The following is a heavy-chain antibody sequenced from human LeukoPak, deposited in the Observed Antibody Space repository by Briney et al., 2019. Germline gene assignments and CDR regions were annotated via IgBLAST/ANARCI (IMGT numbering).Heavy chain of an antibody. V-gene: IGHV4-31*03. D-gene: IGHD3-10*01. CDR2: IYYSGST. Sequence: SETLSLTCTVSGGSISSGGYHWSWIRQHPGKGLEWIGYIYYSGSTYYNPSLKSRVTISVDTSKNQFSLKLSSVTAADTAVYYCARGLWFGELFAFDIWGQGTMVTVSS. J-gene: IGHJ3*02. CDR3: ARGLWFGELFAFDI. CDR1: GGSISSGGYH.